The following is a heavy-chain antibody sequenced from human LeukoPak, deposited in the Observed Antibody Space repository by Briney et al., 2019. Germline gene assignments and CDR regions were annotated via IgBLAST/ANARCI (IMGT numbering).Heavy chain of an antibody. D-gene: IGHD4-17*01. J-gene: IGHJ2*01. V-gene: IGHV3-9*01. CDR2: ISWNSGSI. CDR1: GFTFDDYA. CDR3: AKDMGPTVIPVGYFDL. Sequence: PGRSLRLSCAASGFTFDDYAMHWVRQAPGKGLEWVPGISWNSGSIGYADSVKGRFTISRDNAKNSLYLQMNSLRAEDTALYYCAKDMGPTVIPVGYFDLWGRGTLVTVSS.